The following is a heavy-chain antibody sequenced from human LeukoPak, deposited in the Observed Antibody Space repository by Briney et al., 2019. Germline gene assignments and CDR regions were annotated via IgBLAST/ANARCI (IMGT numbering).Heavy chain of an antibody. D-gene: IGHD3-16*01. CDR1: GGSISSGSYY. CDR3: ARDLGDSTPTTDDY. J-gene: IGHJ4*02. CDR2: IYTSGST. V-gene: IGHV4-61*02. Sequence: SETLSLTCTVSGGSISSGSYYWTWIRQPAGKGLEWIGRIYTSGSTNYNPSLKSRVTISVDTSKNQFSLKLSSVTAADTAVYYCARDLGDSTPTTDDYWGQGTLVTVSS.